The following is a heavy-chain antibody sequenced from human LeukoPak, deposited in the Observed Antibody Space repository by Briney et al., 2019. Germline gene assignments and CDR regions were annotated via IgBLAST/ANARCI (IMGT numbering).Heavy chain of an antibody. CDR3: ARGAGYCSSTSCYAGGLDY. D-gene: IGHD2-2*01. J-gene: IGHJ4*02. CDR2: IYTSGST. CDR1: GGSISSGSYY. Sequence: SQTLSLTCTVSGGSISSGSYYWSWLRQPAGTGLEWIGRIYTSGSTNYNPSLKSRVTISVDTSKNQFSLKLGYVTAADTAVYYCARGAGYCSSTSCYAGGLDYWGQGTLVTVSS. V-gene: IGHV4-61*02.